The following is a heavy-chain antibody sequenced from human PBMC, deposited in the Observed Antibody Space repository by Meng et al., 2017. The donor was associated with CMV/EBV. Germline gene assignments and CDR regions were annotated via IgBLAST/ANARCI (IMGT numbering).Heavy chain of an antibody. CDR2: ISGSGGGT. J-gene: IGHJ4*02. Sequence: GESLKISCAASGFTFSSYAMSWVRQAPGKGLEWVSAISGSGGGTYYADSVKGRFTISRDNSKNTLYLQMNSLRAEDTAVYYCAKGKGGCSSTSCYTACDFWGQGTLVTVSS. CDR3: AKGKGGCSSTSCYTACDF. V-gene: IGHV3-23*01. D-gene: IGHD2-2*02. CDR1: GFTFSSYA.